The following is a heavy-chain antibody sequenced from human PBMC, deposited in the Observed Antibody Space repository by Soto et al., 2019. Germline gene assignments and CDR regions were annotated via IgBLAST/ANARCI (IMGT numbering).Heavy chain of an antibody. CDR2: ISAGSEGA. V-gene: IGHV3-23*01. D-gene: IGHD2-15*01. CDR3: ARDLWWYLH. CDR1: GFTFSSHA. J-gene: IGHJ4*02. Sequence: EVQLLESGGGLVQPGGALRLSCAASGFTFSSHAMSWVRQAPGKGLEWISSISAGSEGAYYADSVKGRFTISRDHSNNTLYLQMNSLRAEDTGVYYCARDLWWYLHWGQGNLVTVSS.